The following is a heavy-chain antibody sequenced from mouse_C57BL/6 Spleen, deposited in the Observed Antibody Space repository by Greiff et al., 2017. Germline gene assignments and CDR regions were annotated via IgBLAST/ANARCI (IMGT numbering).Heavy chain of an antibody. CDR1: GYTFTSYW. V-gene: IGHV1-64*01. CDR2: IHPNSGST. D-gene: IGHD2-5*01. J-gene: IGHJ1*03. Sequence: QVQLQQPGAELVKPGASVKLSCKASGYTFTSYWMHWVKQSPGQGLEWIGMIHPNSGSTNYNEKFKSKATLTVDKSSSTAYMQLSSLTSEDSAVYYCARTLYYSNADWYFDVWGTGTTVTVSS. CDR3: ARTLYYSNADWYFDV.